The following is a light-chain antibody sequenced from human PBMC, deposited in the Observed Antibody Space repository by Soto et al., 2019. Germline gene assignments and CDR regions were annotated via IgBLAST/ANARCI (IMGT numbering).Light chain of an antibody. J-gene: IGLJ1*01. V-gene: IGLV2-14*01. CDR2: DVT. CDR1: SSDVGGYNF. Sequence: QSALTQPASVSGSPGQSITISCTGTSSDVGGYNFVSGYQQHPDKAPKLMIYDVTNRPSGVSNRFSGSKSGNTASLTISGLQAEDEADYYCSSYTSISTYVFGTGTKLTVL. CDR3: SSYTSISTYV.